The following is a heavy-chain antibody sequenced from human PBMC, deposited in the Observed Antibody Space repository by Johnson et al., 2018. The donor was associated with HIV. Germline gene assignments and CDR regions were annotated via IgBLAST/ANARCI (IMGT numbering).Heavy chain of an antibody. CDR2: ISGSGGST. J-gene: IGHJ3*02. CDR3: AKDLAFDI. CDR1: GFTFRSYA. V-gene: IGHV3-23*04. Sequence: VQLVESGGGVVQPGRSLRLSCAASGFTFRSYAMSWVRQAPGKGLERVSAISGSGGSTYYADSVKGRFTISRDNSMNTLYLQMNSLRAEDTAVYYWAKDLAFDIWGQGTMVTVSS.